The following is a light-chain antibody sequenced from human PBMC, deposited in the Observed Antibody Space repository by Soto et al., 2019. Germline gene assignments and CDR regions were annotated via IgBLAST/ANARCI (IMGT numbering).Light chain of an antibody. Sequence: EIVMTQSPLSLPVTPGEPASISCRSSQSLLHYNGFNYLDWYLQKPGQSPQLLIYLGSNRASGVPDRFSGSGSGTDFALKISRVEAGDVGVYYCMQSLQSPRTFGQGTNLEIK. CDR3: MQSLQSPRT. CDR1: QSLLHYNGFNY. V-gene: IGKV2-28*01. CDR2: LGS. J-gene: IGKJ2*02.